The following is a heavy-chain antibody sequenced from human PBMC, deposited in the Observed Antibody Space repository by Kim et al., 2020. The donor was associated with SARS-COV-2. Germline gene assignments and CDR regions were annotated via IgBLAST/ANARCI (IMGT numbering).Heavy chain of an antibody. CDR3: ARCYAVGDY. Sequence: GGSLRLSCAASGFTFSSYEMNWVRQAPGKGLEWVSYISSSGSTIYYADSVKGRFTISRDNAKNSLYLQMNSLRAEDTAVYYCARCYAVGDYWGQGTLVTVSA. CDR2: ISSSGSTI. V-gene: IGHV3-48*03. CDR1: GFTFSSYE. D-gene: IGHD2-2*01. J-gene: IGHJ4*02.